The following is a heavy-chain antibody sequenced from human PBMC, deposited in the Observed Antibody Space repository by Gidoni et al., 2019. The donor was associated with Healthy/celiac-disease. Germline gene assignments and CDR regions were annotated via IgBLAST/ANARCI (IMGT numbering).Heavy chain of an antibody. V-gene: IGHV1-69*02. J-gene: IGHJ1*01. D-gene: IGHD3-16*01. CDR1: GGTFSSYT. CDR3: ARGYETETQYFQH. CDR2: IIPILGIA. Sequence: QVQLVQSGDEVKKPGTSVKVSCKASGGTFSSYTISWVRQAPGQGLEWMGRIIPILGIANYAQKFQGRVSITADKSTSTAYMELSSLRSEDTAVYYCARGYETETQYFQHWGQGTLVTVSS.